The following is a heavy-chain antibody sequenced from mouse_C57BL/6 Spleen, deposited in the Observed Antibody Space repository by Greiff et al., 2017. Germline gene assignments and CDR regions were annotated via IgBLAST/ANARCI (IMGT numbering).Heavy chain of an antibody. CDR3: ARWGFPHWYFDV. CDR2: INPNNGGT. V-gene: IGHV1-18*01. J-gene: IGHJ1*03. CDR1: GYTFTDYN. Sequence: EVQLQQSGPELVKPGASVKIPCKASGYTFTDYNMDWVKQSHGKSLEWIGDINPNNGGTIYNQKFKGKATLTVDKSSSTAYMELRSLTSEDTAVYYCARWGFPHWYFDVWGTGTTVTVSS.